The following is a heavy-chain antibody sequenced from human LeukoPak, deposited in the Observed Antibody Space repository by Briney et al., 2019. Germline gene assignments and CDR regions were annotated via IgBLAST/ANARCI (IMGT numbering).Heavy chain of an antibody. D-gene: IGHD7-27*01. Sequence: GGSLRLSCEASGFSFSSYIMNWVRQAPGKGLEWVPYINSPSNIIYYADSVKGRFTISRDNAKNSLYLQMNSLRAEDTAVYYCARDSGVQYYYYYYGMDVWGQGTTVTVSS. CDR3: ARDSGVQYYYYYYGMDV. J-gene: IGHJ6*02. V-gene: IGHV3-48*04. CDR2: INSPSNII. CDR1: GFSFSSYI.